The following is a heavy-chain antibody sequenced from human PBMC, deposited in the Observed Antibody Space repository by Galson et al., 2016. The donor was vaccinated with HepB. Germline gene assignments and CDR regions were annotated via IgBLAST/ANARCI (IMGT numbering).Heavy chain of an antibody. CDR1: GYTFSNYG. CDR2: ISAYNGKT. Sequence: SVKVSCKASGYTFSNYGVSWVRQAPGQGLEWMGWISAYNGKTNYPQIFQDRITLTTDTSTSTSYMEMRSLRSDDTAGYYCARDRGRITVAGMLDYWGQGTLVTVSS. D-gene: IGHD6-19*01. V-gene: IGHV1-18*04. J-gene: IGHJ4*02. CDR3: ARDRGRITVAGMLDY.